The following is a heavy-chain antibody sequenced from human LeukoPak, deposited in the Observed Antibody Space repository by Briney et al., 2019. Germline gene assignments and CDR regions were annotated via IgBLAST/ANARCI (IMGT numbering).Heavy chain of an antibody. J-gene: IGHJ2*01. D-gene: IGHD5-24*01. CDR1: GFTFSSYA. CDR2: ISSNGGST. CDR3: ARVGRDGYNNWYFDL. Sequence: PGGSLRLSCAASGFTFSSYAMHWVRQAPGKGLEYVSAISSNGGSTYYANSVKGRFTISRDNSKNTLYLQMGSLRTEDMAVYYCARVGRDGYNNWYFDLWGRGTLVTVSS. V-gene: IGHV3-64*01.